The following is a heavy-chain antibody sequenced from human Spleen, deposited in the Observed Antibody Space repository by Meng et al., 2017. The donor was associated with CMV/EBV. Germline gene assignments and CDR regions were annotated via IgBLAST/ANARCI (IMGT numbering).Heavy chain of an antibody. D-gene: IGHD6-6*01. J-gene: IGHJ6*02. CDR1: FTSFG. CDR2: ISGYKGNT. CDR3: ARSNRGSSSLYYYYYGMDV. Sequence: FTSFGISWVRQAPGQGPEWMGWISGYKGNTNYAQKLQGRVTMTTDISASTAYMELRSLRSDDTAVYYCARSNRGSSSLYYYYYGMDVWGQGTMVTVSS. V-gene: IGHV1-18*01.